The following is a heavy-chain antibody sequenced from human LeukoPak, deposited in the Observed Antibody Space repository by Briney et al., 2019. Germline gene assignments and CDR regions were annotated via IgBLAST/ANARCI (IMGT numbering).Heavy chain of an antibody. CDR2: IYYSGST. J-gene: IGHJ4*02. CDR1: GGSICSYY. Sequence: PSETLSLTCTVSGGSICSYYWSWIRQPPGKGLEWIGYIYYSGSTYYNPSLKSRVTISVDTSKNQFSLKLSSVTAADTAVYYCAREGLIAAADPFDYWGQGTLVTVSS. CDR3: AREGLIAAADPFDY. V-gene: IGHV4-59*12. D-gene: IGHD6-13*01.